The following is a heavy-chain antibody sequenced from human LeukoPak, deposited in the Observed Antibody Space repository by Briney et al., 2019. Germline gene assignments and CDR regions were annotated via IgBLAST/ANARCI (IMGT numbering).Heavy chain of an antibody. V-gene: IGHV4-31*03. CDR2: IYYSGST. J-gene: IGHJ4*02. CDR1: GGSISSGGYY. Sequence: PSETLSLTCTVSGGSISSGGYYWSWIRQHPGKGLEWIGYIYYSGSTYYNPSLKSRVTISVDTSKNQFSLKLSSVTAADTAVYYCARGAWWLRFRAFDYWGQGTLVTVSS. D-gene: IGHD5-12*01. CDR3: ARGAWWLRFRAFDY.